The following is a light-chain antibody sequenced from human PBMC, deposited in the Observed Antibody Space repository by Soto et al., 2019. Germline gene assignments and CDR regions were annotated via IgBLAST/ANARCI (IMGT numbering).Light chain of an antibody. V-gene: IGKV1-39*01. CDR2: AAS. J-gene: IGKJ1*01. CDR3: QLRYSTPWT. CDR1: QSSSSY. Sequence: DIQMTQSPSSLSASVGDRVTITCRASQSSSSYLNRYQQKPGKAPKLLIYAASSLQSGEPSRFSGSESGKDLTLTTSSLHPEDFATYYCQLRYSTPWTFGQGTKVEIK.